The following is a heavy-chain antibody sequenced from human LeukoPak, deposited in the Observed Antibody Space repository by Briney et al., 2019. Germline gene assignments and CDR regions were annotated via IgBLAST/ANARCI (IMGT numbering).Heavy chain of an antibody. V-gene: IGHV1-18*01. CDR1: GYTFTSYG. J-gene: IGHJ3*02. Sequence: ASVKVSCKASGYTFTSYGISWVRQAPGQGLEWMGWISAYNGNTNYAQKLQGRVTMTRNTSISTAYMELSSLRSEDTAVYYCARQVPGSDPLSYYYDSSGSFDIWGQGTMVTVSS. D-gene: IGHD3-22*01. CDR3: ARQVPGSDPLSYYYDSSGSFDI. CDR2: ISAYNGNT.